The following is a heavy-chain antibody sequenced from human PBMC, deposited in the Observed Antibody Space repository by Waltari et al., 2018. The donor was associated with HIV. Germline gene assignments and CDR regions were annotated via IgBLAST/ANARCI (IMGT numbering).Heavy chain of an antibody. Sequence: QVQLQESGPGLVKPSETLSLTCSVSGVSISSGGYYWIWIRQHPGNGLGCIGYIYYSVIPYYSPSLKWRLTISVVTSKSQFSLKLTSVTAADTAVYYCARGYSSYDLYFDYWGQGALVTVAS. CDR3: ARGYSSYDLYFDY. CDR1: GVSISSGGYY. D-gene: IGHD5-12*01. J-gene: IGHJ4*02. CDR2: IYYSVIP. V-gene: IGHV4-31*03.